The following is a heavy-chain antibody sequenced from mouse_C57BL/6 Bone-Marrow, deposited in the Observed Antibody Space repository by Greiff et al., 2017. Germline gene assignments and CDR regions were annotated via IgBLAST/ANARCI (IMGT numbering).Heavy chain of an antibody. CDR1: GYTFTSYW. CDR2: IDPSDSET. CDR3: ARAIYDGYYAWFAY. J-gene: IGHJ3*01. Sequence: QVQLQQSGAELVRPGSSVKLSCKASGYTFTSYWMHWVKQRPIQGLEWIGNIDPSDSETHYNQKFKDKATLTVDKSSSTAYMQLSSLTSEDSAVYYGARAIYDGYYAWFAYWGQGTLVTVSA. D-gene: IGHD2-3*01. V-gene: IGHV1-52*01.